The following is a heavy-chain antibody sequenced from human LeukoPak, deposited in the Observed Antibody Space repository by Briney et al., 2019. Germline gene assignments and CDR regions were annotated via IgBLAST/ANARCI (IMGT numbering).Heavy chain of an antibody. CDR1: GYSFTSYW. J-gene: IGHJ2*01. D-gene: IGHD2-2*01. CDR2: IYPGDSDT. V-gene: IGHV5-51*01. Sequence: GESLKISCKGSGYSFTSYWIGWVRQMPGKGLEWMGLIYPGDSDTRYSPSFQGQVTISADKSITTAYLQWSSLKASDTAMYYCARLSVGGSTSHIGVGFWYFDLWGRGTLVTVSS. CDR3: ARLSVGGSTSHIGVGFWYFDL.